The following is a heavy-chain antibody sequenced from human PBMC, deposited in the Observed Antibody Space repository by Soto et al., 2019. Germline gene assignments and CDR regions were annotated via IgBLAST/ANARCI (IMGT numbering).Heavy chain of an antibody. J-gene: IGHJ4*02. CDR2: IYYSGST. Sequence: QVQLQESGPGLVKPSETLSLTCTVSGGSISSYYWCWIRQPPGKGLEWIGYIYYSGSTNYNPSLKSRVPISVDTSKNQFSLKLSSVPAADTAVYYCARRYASCFDYWGQGTLVPVSS. CDR3: ARRYASCFDY. CDR1: GGSISSYY. D-gene: IGHD2-2*01. V-gene: IGHV4-59*08.